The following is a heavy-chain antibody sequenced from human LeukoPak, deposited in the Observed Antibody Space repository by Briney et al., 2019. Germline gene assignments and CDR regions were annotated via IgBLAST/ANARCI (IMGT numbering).Heavy chain of an antibody. D-gene: IGHD2-8*02. CDR3: ARVWSMGTNRGVFDY. Sequence: AASVKVSCKASGYTFTGYYMHWVRQAPGQGLEWMGWINPNSGGTNYAQKFQGRVTMTRDTSISTAYMELSRLRSDDTAVYYCARVWSMGTNRGVFDYWGQGTLVTVSS. CDR1: GYTFTGYY. V-gene: IGHV1-2*02. CDR2: INPNSGGT. J-gene: IGHJ4*02.